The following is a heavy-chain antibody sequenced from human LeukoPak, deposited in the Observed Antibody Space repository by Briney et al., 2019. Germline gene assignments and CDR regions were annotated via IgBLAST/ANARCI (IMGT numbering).Heavy chain of an antibody. CDR2: ISHSGST. V-gene: IGHV4-34*01. CDR3: AARRHSSSWQYYCYNYGMDV. CDR1: GGSFSGYY. Sequence: KPSETLSLTCAVYGGSFSGYYWRWIRQPPGKGLEWIGEISHSGSTKYNPSLKSRVTISVDTSKHQFSMKLSSVTAADTAVYYCAARRHSSSWQYYCYNYGMDVWGQRTTVTVSS. D-gene: IGHD6-13*01. J-gene: IGHJ6*02.